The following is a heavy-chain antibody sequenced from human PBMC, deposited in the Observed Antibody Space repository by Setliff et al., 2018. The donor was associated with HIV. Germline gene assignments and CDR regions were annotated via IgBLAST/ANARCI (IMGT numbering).Heavy chain of an antibody. J-gene: IGHJ4*02. V-gene: IGHV1-69*13. CDR1: GGIFNTYG. CDR2: IIPIARAP. Sequence: VKVSCKASGGIFNTYGMNWVRQAPGQGLEWMGGIIPIARAPNYAQKFQDRVTITADESTTTVYMEVRSLKSEDTALYYCARGPLYGYDRGYFDYWGQGTLVTVSS. D-gene: IGHD5-12*01. CDR3: ARGPLYGYDRGYFDY.